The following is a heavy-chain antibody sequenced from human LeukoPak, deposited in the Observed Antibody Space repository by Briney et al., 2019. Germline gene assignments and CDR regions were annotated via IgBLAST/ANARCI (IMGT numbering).Heavy chain of an antibody. CDR3: AMYYYDSSGYYPEYFQH. V-gene: IGHV3-23*01. J-gene: IGHJ1*01. D-gene: IGHD3-22*01. CDR2: ISGSGGST. Sequence: PGGSLRLSCAASGFTFSSYAMSWVRQAPGKGLEWVSAISGSGGSTYYADSVKGRFTISRGNSKNTLYLQMNSLRAEDTAVYYCAMYYYDSSGYYPEYFQHWGQGTLVTVSS. CDR1: GFTFSSYA.